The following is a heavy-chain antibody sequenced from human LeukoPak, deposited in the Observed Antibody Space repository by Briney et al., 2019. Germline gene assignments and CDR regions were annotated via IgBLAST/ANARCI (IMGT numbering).Heavy chain of an antibody. CDR1: GFTFSNYA. CDR3: ATRTSGDFDF. J-gene: IGHJ3*01. V-gene: IGHV3-30-3*01. D-gene: IGHD2-21*01. Sequence: PGSSLRLSCAASGFTFSNYAVHWVRQAPGKGLEWVALISDDGSTKYYPNSVKGRFTISRDNSKNTLYLQMNSLRAEDTAVYYCATRTSGDFDFWGQGTMVIVS. CDR2: ISDDGSTK.